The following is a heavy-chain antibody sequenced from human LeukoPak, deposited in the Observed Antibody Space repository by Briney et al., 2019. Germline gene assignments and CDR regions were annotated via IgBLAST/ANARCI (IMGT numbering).Heavy chain of an antibody. CDR3: ARLPPQYVFFDF. CDR2: INHNGST. V-gene: IGHV4-34*01. J-gene: IGHJ4*02. Sequence: PSETLSLTCAVYGGSFSAYYWGWIRQPPGKGLEWIGEINHNGSTNYNPSLKSRVSISVDMSKNQFSLKLSSVTAADTAVYYCARLPPQYVFFDFWGQGTLVTVSS. D-gene: IGHD4-11*01. CDR1: GGSFSAYY.